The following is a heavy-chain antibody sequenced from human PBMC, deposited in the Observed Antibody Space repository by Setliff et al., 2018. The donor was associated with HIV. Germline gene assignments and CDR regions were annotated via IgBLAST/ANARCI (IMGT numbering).Heavy chain of an antibody. CDR2: MNPNSGNT. J-gene: IGHJ4*02. Sequence: ASVKVSCKASGYTFSSYDINWVRQATGQGLEWMGWMNPNSGNTGYAQKFQGRVTMTRNTSISTAYMELSSLRSEDTAVYYCARATLEYTYGPGYWGQGTLVTVSS. CDR1: GYTFSSYD. D-gene: IGHD5-18*01. CDR3: ARATLEYTYGPGY. V-gene: IGHV1-8*02.